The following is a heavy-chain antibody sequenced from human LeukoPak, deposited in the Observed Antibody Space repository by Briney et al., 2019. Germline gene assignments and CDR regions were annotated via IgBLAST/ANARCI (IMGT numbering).Heavy chain of an antibody. CDR1: GFTFSSRA. CDR2: LSYNGGNT. J-gene: IGHJ4*02. D-gene: IGHD6-13*01. CDR3: AKDPQQLILSNYFDD. V-gene: IGHV3-30*18. Sequence: GGSLRLSCAASGFTFSSRAMYWVRQAPGKGLEWVAGLSYNGGNTYYVDSVKGRFTISGDNSKNTLYLQMDSLRTEDTAVYYCAKDPQQLILSNYFDDWGQGTLVTVSS.